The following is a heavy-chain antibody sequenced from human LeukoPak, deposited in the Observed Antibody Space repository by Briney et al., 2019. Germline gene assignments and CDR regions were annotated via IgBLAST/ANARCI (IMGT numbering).Heavy chain of an antibody. CDR3: ARGGVLHTYFDY. V-gene: IGHV4-4*07. CDR2: IYISGNT. CDR1: GDSMNNYY. Sequence: SETLSLTCTVSGDSMNNYYWTWMRQPAGKGLEWIGRIYISGNTMYNPSLQSRVTMSLDTSKNHFSLKLRSVTAADTPVYFCARGGVLHTYFDYWGQGTLVSVSS. J-gene: IGHJ4*02. D-gene: IGHD3-16*01.